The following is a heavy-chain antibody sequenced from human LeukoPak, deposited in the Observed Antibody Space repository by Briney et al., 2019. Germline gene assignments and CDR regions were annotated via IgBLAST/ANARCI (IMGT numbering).Heavy chain of an antibody. CDR3: ARGRGDSRGTSFDP. D-gene: IGHD3-10*01. J-gene: IGHJ5*02. V-gene: IGHV4-59*01. Sequence: SEALSLTCIVSGGSISTYYWSWIRQPPGKGLEWIGYIHYTGSTTYNPSLKSRVSISVDTSKNKFSLDLNSVSAADTAVYYCARGRGDSRGTSFDPWGQGTLVTVSS. CDR2: IHYTGST. CDR1: GGSISTYY.